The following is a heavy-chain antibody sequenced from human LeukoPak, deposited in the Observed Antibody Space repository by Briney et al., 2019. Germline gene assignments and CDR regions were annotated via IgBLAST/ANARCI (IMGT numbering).Heavy chain of an antibody. CDR3: ARDFIKDIAARHRAPDY. CDR2: INPNSGGT. D-gene: IGHD6-6*01. J-gene: IGHJ4*02. V-gene: IGHV1-2*02. CDR1: GYTFTGYY. Sequence: ASVKVSCKASGYTFTGYYMHWVRQAPGQGLEWMGWINPNSGGTNYAQKFQGRVTMTRDTSISTAYMELSRLRSDDTAVYYCARDFIKDIAARHRAPDYWGQGTLVTVSS.